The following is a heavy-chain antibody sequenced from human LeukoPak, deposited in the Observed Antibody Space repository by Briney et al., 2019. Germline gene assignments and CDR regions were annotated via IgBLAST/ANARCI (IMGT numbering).Heavy chain of an antibody. CDR2: FFLSGGP. CDR1: GFTLSSHW. D-gene: IGHD1-14*01. V-gene: IGHV4/OR15-8*01. Sequence: TGGSLRLSCVASGFTLSSHWMHWVRQPRGKGLEWIGQFFLSGGPNYRPSLRSRVTISVDRSKSQFSLKMASVTAADTAIYYCVRNGRYCLDYWGQGTLVTVSS. J-gene: IGHJ4*02. CDR3: VRNGRYCLDY.